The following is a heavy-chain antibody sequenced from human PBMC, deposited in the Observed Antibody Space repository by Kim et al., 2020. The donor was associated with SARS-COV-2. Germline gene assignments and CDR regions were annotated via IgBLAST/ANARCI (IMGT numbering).Heavy chain of an antibody. CDR2: IYHSGST. V-gene: IGHV4-4*02. CDR3: ARDKLILVVPAATYYYYGMDV. J-gene: IGHJ6*02. D-gene: IGHD2-2*01. CDR1: GGSISSSNW. Sequence: SETLSLTCAVSGGSISSSNWWSWVRQPPGKGLEWIGEIYHSGSTNYNPSLKSRVTISVDKSKNQFSLKLSYVTAADTAVYYCARDKLILVVPAATYYYYGMDVWGQGTTVTVSS.